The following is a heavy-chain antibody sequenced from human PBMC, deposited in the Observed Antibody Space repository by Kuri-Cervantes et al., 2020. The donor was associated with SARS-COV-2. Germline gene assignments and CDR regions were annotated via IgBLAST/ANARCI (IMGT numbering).Heavy chain of an antibody. V-gene: IGHV1-8*02. J-gene: IGHJ4*02. Sequence: ASVKVSCKASGYTFTSYGISWVRQATGQGLEWMGMVKTNSGNTLYAQIFQGRVTMTRDISTSTVYLELSSLTSEDTAIYYCYCAPKEGFDSWGQGTLVTVSS. D-gene: IGHD2-21*01. CDR1: GYTFTSYG. CDR2: VKTNSGNT. CDR3: YCAPKEGFDS.